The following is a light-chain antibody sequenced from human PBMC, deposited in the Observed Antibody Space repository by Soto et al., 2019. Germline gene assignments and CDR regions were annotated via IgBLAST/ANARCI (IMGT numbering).Light chain of an antibody. CDR1: QSVSSW. CDR2: DAS. Sequence: DIPMTQSPSTLSASVGDTFTATCRASQSVSSWLAWYQQKPGEAPKLLIYDASALPRGVPSRFSGSGSGTKFTLTIASLQPDDFATYYCQQYETFSGTFGPGTKVDIK. CDR3: QQYETFSGT. J-gene: IGKJ1*01. V-gene: IGKV1-5*01.